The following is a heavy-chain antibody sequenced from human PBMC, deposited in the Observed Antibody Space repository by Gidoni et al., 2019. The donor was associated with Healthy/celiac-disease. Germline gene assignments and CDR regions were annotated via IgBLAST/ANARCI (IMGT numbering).Heavy chain of an antibody. V-gene: IGHV3-48*02. J-gene: IGHJ4*02. CDR1: GFTFSSYS. Sequence: EVQLVESGGGLVQPGGSLRLSCAASGFTFSSYSMNWFRQAPGKGLEWVSYISSSSSTIYYADSVKGRFTISRDNAKNSLYLQMNSLRDEDTAVYYCAREGQNDYYDSSGPWDYWGQGTLVTVSS. CDR2: ISSSSSTI. CDR3: AREGQNDYYDSSGPWDY. D-gene: IGHD3-22*01.